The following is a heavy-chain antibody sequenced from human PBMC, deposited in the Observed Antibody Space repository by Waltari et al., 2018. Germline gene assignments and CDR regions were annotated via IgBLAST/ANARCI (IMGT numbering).Heavy chain of an antibody. CDR2: INHSGST. V-gene: IGHV4-34*01. CDR1: GGSFSGYY. D-gene: IGHD3-10*01. Sequence: QVQLQQWGAGLLKPSETLSLTCAVYGGSFSGYYWSWIRQPPGKGLEWIGEINHSGSTNHNPARKSRVTISVDTSKNQFSLKLSSGTAADTAVYYCARLGYYGSGSYYDYYYYYYMDVWGKGTTVTVSS. CDR3: ARLGYYGSGSYYDYYYYYYMDV. J-gene: IGHJ6*03.